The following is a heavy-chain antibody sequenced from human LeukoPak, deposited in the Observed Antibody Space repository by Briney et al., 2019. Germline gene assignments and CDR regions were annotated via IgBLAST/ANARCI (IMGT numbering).Heavy chain of an antibody. CDR2: IKQDGSEK. Sequence: GGSLRLSCAASGFTFSSYWMSWVRQAPGKGLEWVANIKQDGSEKYYVDSVKGRFTISRDNAKNSLYLQMNSLRAEDTAVYYCARDPYCSSTSCYGPDAFDIWGQGTMVTVSS. J-gene: IGHJ3*02. D-gene: IGHD2-2*01. V-gene: IGHV3-7*01. CDR1: GFTFSSYW. CDR3: ARDPYCSSTSCYGPDAFDI.